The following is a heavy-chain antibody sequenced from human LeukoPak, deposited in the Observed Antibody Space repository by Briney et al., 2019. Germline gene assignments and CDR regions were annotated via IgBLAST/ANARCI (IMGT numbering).Heavy chain of an antibody. CDR1: GFTFSSYA. J-gene: IGHJ4*02. Sequence: GGSLRLSCAASGFTFSSYAMHWVRQAPGKGLEWVAVIPYDGSNKYYADSVKGRFTISRDNSKNTLYLQMNSLRAEDTAVYYCARETWGWYFDYWGQGTLVTVSS. CDR3: ARETWGWYFDY. V-gene: IGHV3-30-3*01. CDR2: IPYDGSNK. D-gene: IGHD7-27*01.